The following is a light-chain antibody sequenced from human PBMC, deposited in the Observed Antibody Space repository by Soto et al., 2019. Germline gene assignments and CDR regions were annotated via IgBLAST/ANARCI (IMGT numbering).Light chain of an antibody. V-gene: IGLV2-14*01. CDR1: SSDVGGYNY. CDR3: SSYTSSSPYV. J-gene: IGLJ1*01. Sequence: QSVLTQPASVSGSPGQSITISCTGTSSDVGGYNYVSWYQQHPGKAPKLMIYEARNRPSGVSHRFSGSKSANTASLTISGLQAEDEADYYCSSYTSSSPYVFGTGTKVTVL. CDR2: EAR.